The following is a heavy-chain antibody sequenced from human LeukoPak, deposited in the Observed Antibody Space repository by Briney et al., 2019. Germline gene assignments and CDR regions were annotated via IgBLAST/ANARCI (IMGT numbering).Heavy chain of an antibody. V-gene: IGHV1-8*02. J-gene: IGHJ6*02. D-gene: IGHD4-17*01. CDR1: GGTFSSYA. Sequence: GASVKVSCKASGGTFSSYAISWVRQATGQGLEWMGWMNPNSGNTGYAQKFQGRVTMTRNTSISTAYMELSSLRSEDTAVYYCASLRSYYYYGMDVWGQGTTVTVSS. CDR3: ASLRSYYYYGMDV. CDR2: MNPNSGNT.